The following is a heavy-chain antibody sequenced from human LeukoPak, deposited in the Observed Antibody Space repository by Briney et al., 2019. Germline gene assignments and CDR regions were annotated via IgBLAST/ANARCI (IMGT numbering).Heavy chain of an antibody. V-gene: IGHV1-8*01. CDR3: AREYYDSSGYYPD. CDR1: GYTFTSYD. Sequence: ASVKVSCKASGYTFTSYDINWVRQATGQGLEWMGWMNPNSGNTGYAQKFQGRVTMTRNTSISTAHMELSSLRSEDTAVYYCAREYYDSSGYYPDWGQGTLVTVSS. D-gene: IGHD3-22*01. CDR2: MNPNSGNT. J-gene: IGHJ4*02.